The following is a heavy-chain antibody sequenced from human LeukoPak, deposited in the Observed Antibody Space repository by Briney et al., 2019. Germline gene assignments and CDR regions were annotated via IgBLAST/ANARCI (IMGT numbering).Heavy chain of an antibody. V-gene: IGHV3-30*04. D-gene: IGHD3-22*01. CDR3: AKGDNYYATSGYSHVKALLDY. CDR1: GCTFSSYA. J-gene: IGHJ4*02. CDR2: TSYNGNNK. Sequence: PGGSLRLSCGASGCTFSSYAMHWVRQAPGKGLEWVAGTSYNGNNKFYADSVKGRFSISRDNSKNTLYLQMDSLRAEYTAVYYCAKGDNYYATSGYSHVKALLDYSGQGALVTVSS.